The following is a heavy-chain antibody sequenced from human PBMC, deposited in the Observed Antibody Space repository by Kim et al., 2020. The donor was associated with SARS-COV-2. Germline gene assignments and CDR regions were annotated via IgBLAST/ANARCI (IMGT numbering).Heavy chain of an antibody. Sequence: GGSLRLSCAASGFTFSSYWMSWVRQAPGKGLEWVANIKQDGSEKYYVDSVKGRFTISRDNAKNSLYLQMNSLRAEDTAVYYCAREIISGWYVYIYYYGMDVWGQGTTVTVSS. D-gene: IGHD6-19*01. CDR3: AREIISGWYVYIYYYGMDV. CDR1: GFTFSSYW. CDR2: IKQDGSEK. V-gene: IGHV3-7*03. J-gene: IGHJ6*02.